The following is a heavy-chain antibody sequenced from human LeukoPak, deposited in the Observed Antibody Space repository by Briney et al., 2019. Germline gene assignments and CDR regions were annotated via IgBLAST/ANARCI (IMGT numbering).Heavy chain of an antibody. J-gene: IGHJ5*02. V-gene: IGHV4-39*07. D-gene: IGHD4-23*01. CDR3: ARERSSSGGHNWFDP. Sequence: SETLSLTCTVSGGYIITSGHYWGWIRQPPGKGLEWIGSVYYTGVTSTNPFFRSRMSISVDTSKNQFSLNLTSVTAADAAVFYCARERSSSGGHNWFDPWGQGTLVTVSS. CDR1: GGYIITSGHY. CDR2: VYYTGVT.